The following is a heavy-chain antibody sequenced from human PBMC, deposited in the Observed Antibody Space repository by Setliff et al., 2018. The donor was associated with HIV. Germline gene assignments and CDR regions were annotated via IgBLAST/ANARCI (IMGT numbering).Heavy chain of an antibody. CDR1: GGTFSSYT. Sequence: PVKVSCKASGGTFSSYTISWVRQAPGQGLEWMGGIIPIFGTTNYAQKFQGRVTITADESTSTAYMELSSLRSEDTAVYYCAMSMTTYPVSRAFDIWGQGTMVTVS. V-gene: IGHV1-69*13. D-gene: IGHD4-4*01. CDR2: IIPIFGTT. J-gene: IGHJ3*02. CDR3: AMSMTTYPVSRAFDI.